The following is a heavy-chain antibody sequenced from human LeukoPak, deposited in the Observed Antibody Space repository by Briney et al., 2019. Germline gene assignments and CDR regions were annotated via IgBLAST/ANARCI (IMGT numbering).Heavy chain of an antibody. CDR2: ISSSSSYI. D-gene: IGHD2-15*01. V-gene: IGHV3-21*04. CDR1: GFTFGTYS. Sequence: GGSLRLSCVASGFTFGTYSMTWVRQAPGKGLEWVSSISSSSSYIYYADSVKGRFTISRDNSKNTLYQQMNSLRAEDTAVYYCSFCSGGSCYYFNYWGQGTLVTVSS. J-gene: IGHJ4*02. CDR3: SFCSGGSCYYFNY.